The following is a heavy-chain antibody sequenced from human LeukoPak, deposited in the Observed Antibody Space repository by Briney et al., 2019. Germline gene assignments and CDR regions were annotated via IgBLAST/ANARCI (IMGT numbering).Heavy chain of an antibody. V-gene: IGHV3-74*01. Sequence: GGTLRLSCAASGFTFSSYWMHWVRQAPGKGLVWVSRINSDGSSTSYADSVKGRFTISRDNAKNTLYLQMNSLRAEDTAVYYCARVGSYGSPSDYWGQGTLVTVSS. D-gene: IGHD3-16*01. CDR2: INSDGSST. CDR3: ARVGSYGSPSDY. J-gene: IGHJ4*02. CDR1: GFTFSSYW.